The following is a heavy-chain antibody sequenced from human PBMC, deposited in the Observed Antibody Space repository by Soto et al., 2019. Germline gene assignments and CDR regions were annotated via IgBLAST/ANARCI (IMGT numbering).Heavy chain of an antibody. D-gene: IGHD3-3*01. CDR2: ISSSSSTL. J-gene: IGHJ3*02. Sequence: GGSLRLSCAASGFTFSSYSMNWVRQAPGKGLEWVSYISSSSSTLYYADSGKGSFTIARDNAKNAMYLKMISLRVEDTAVYYCARDEAVYDFWSGESQDAFDIWGQGTMVTVSS. CDR3: ARDEAVYDFWSGESQDAFDI. CDR1: GFTFSSYS. V-gene: IGHV3-48*01.